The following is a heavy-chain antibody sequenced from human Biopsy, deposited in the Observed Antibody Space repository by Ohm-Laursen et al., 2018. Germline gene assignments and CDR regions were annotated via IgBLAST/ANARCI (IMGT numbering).Heavy chain of an antibody. CDR3: GNEVHGRDY. V-gene: IGHV4-34*08. CDR1: GKTFSDYQ. J-gene: IGHJ4*02. D-gene: IGHD2-15*01. CDR2: INQAGTT. Sequence: SDTLSPTCAVFGKTFSDYQWSWIRQPPGKGLEWIGQINQAGTTNYNPPLKSRVSISADASKYEFSLRLTSVTAADTAVYLCGNEVHGRDYWGLGAQVTVSS.